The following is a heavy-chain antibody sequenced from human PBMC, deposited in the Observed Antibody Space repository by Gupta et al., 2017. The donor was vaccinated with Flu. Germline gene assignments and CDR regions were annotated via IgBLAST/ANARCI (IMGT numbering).Heavy chain of an antibody. CDR1: GVSITNNY. D-gene: IGHD2-2*02. V-gene: IGHV4-4*07. Sequence: QVHLLESGPGLVKPSATLSLSCSVSGVSITNNYWSWIRQPAGKGLEWIGRIYTSGSTDYSPSLKSRVTLSLDTSKNQLSLTLTSVTAADTAVYYCVRECPTTTCYTTSSGEYYNMDVWGHGTTVTVS. CDR2: IYTSGST. J-gene: IGHJ6*03. CDR3: VRECPTTTCYTTSSGEYYNMDV.